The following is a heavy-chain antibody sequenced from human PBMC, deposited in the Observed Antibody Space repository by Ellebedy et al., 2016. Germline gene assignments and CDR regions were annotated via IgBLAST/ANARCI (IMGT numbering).Heavy chain of an antibody. CDR1: GYSFTNHW. Sequence: GGSLRLSCQGSGYSFTNHWIVWVRQTPGKGLEFMGIIYPGDSDTKYNPSFQGQVTIQADRSTSTAYLQWSGLKASDTAMYFCARREYFRGSHWFHPWGQGTLVTVAS. D-gene: IGHD5-12*01. J-gene: IGHJ5*02. V-gene: IGHV5-51*01. CDR3: ARREYFRGSHWFHP. CDR2: IYPGDSDT.